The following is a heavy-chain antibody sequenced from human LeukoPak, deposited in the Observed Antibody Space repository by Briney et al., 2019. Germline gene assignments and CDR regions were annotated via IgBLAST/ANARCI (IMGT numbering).Heavy chain of an antibody. D-gene: IGHD2-2*01. CDR3: ARAPCSSTSCLPYYYYGMDV. J-gene: IGHJ6*02. Sequence: ASETLSLTCAVYGGSFSGYYWSWIRQPPGKGLEWIGEINHSGSTNYNPSLKSRVTISVDTSKNQFSLKLSSVTAADTAVYYCARAPCSSTSCLPYYYYGMDVWGQGTTVTVSS. CDR2: INHSGST. CDR1: GGSFSGYY. V-gene: IGHV4-34*01.